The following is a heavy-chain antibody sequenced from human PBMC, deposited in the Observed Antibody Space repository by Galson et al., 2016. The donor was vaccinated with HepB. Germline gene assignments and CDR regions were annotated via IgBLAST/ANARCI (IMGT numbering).Heavy chain of an antibody. J-gene: IGHJ5*01. CDR1: GLTFNSYA. D-gene: IGHD1-14*01. CDR2: ISDDGHAT. Sequence: SLRLSCAGSGLTFNSYAMNWVRQAPGKGLEWISLISDDGHATYYADPVRGRFSIARDNSKNTLYLQMNSLRADDTAVYYCAKCPPGTRGSLDSWGQGTLVTVSS. V-gene: IGHV3-23*01. CDR3: AKCPPGTRGSLDS.